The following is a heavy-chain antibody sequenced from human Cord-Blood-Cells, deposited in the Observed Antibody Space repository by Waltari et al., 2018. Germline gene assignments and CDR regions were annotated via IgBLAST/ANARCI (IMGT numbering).Heavy chain of an antibody. CDR2: INPNSGGT. J-gene: IGHJ3*02. V-gene: IGHV1-2*02. CDR3: ARDLSLLWFGDRSAFDI. Sequence: QVQLVQSGAEVKKPGASVKVSCKASGYTFTGYYMHWVRPAPGQGLEWMGWINPNSGGTNYAQKFQGRVTMTRDTSISTAYMELSRLRSDDTAVYYCARDLSLLWFGDRSAFDIWGQGTMVTVSS. CDR1: GYTFTGYY. D-gene: IGHD3-10*01.